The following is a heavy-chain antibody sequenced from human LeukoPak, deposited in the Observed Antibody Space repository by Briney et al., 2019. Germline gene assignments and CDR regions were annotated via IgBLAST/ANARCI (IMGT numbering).Heavy chain of an antibody. CDR3: ARTTVHDGYNYYGIDV. J-gene: IGHJ6*02. D-gene: IGHD1-1*01. V-gene: IGHV6-1*01. CDR2: TFYRSKWYD. CDR1: GDSVSSNSAA. Sequence: SQTLSLTCAISGDSVSSNSAAWNWIRQSPSRGLEWLGRTFYRSKWYDEYVVPVKSRIIIKPDTSKNQFSLQLNSVTPEDTAVYYCARTTVHDGYNYYGIDVWGQGTTVTVSS.